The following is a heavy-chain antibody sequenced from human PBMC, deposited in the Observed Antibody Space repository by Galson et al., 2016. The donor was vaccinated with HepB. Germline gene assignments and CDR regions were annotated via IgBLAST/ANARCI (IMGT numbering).Heavy chain of an antibody. D-gene: IGHD5-12*01. J-gene: IGHJ4*02. CDR1: GDSVSIDSAG. CDR2: TYYKSKWYS. Sequence: CAISGDSVSIDSAGWNWIRLSPSRGLEWLGRTYYKSKWYSDYAVSVRGRITINLDTSKNQVSLHLNSVTPEDTAVYYCARGWLRSGGFAYWGQGTLTTVSS. V-gene: IGHV6-1*01. CDR3: ARGWLRSGGFAY.